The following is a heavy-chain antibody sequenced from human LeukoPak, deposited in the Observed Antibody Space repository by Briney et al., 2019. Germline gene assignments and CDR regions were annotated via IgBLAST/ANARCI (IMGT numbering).Heavy chain of an antibody. V-gene: IGHV1-69*05. CDR1: GGTFSSHA. Sequence: SVKVSCKASGGTFSSHAISWVRQAPGQGLEWMGRIIPIFGTANYAQKFQGRVTITTDESTSTAYMELSSLRSEDTAVYYCARGDEDYGDYVMWGQGTLVTVSS. D-gene: IGHD4-17*01. CDR2: IIPIFGTA. J-gene: IGHJ4*02. CDR3: ARGDEDYGDYVM.